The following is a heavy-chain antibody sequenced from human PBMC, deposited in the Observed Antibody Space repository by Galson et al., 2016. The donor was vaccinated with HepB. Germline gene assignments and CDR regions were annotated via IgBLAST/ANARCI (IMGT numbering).Heavy chain of an antibody. D-gene: IGHD3-3*01. CDR3: AGGAVDFRNGYDNALDV. CDR2: INYSGTT. V-gene: IGHV4-59*01. CDR1: GGSIKNYY. J-gene: IGHJ3*01. Sequence: SETLSLTCTVSGGSIKNYYWSWIRQPPGKGLEWIGFINYSGTTNYNPSVKSRVAISVDTSKNQFSLKLSAVNAADTAIFFCAGGAVDFRNGYDNALDVWGQGTMVTVSS.